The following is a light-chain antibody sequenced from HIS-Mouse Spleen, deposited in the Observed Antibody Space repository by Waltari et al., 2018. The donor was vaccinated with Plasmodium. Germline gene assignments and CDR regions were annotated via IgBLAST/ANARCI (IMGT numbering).Light chain of an antibody. V-gene: IGLV2-23*01. J-gene: IGLJ3*02. CDR1: SSDVGSYHL. Sequence: QSALTQPASVSGSPAQSTTIPCTGTSSDVGSYHLVSWYQQHPGKAPKLMIYEGSKRPSGVSNRFSGSKSGNTASLTISGLQAEDEADYYCCSYAGSSTWVFGGGTKLTVL. CDR2: EGS. CDR3: CSYAGSSTWV.